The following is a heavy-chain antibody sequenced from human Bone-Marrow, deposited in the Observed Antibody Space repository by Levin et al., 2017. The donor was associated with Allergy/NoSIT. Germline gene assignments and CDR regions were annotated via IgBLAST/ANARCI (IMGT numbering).Heavy chain of an antibody. CDR3: VRELGSFESHHYNVYGMDG. J-gene: IGHJ6*02. D-gene: IGHD6-13*01. Sequence: PGGSLRLSCAASGFTLRSYGVHWVRQPPGKGLEWVAVIWTHERTTYYGYFVKGRFTISRDNSKNTVFLQIDRLRTDDTAMYYCVRELGSFESHHYNVYGMDGWGQGTTVTVSS. CDR1: GFTLRSYG. V-gene: IGHV3-33*01. CDR2: IWTHERTT.